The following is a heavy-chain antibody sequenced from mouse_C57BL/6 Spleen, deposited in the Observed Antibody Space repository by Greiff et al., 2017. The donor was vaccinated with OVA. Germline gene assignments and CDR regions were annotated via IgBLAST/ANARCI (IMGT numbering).Heavy chain of an antibody. CDR3: AREGYDYDERYFDV. V-gene: IGHV3-6*01. CDR2: ISYDGSN. D-gene: IGHD2-4*01. Sequence: EVKLVESGPGLVKPSQSLSLTCSVTGYSITSGYYWNWIRQFPGNKLEWMGYISYDGSNNYNPSLKNRISITRDTSKNQFFLKLNSVTTEDTATYYCAREGYDYDERYFDVWGTGTTVTVSS. J-gene: IGHJ1*03. CDR1: GYSITSGYY.